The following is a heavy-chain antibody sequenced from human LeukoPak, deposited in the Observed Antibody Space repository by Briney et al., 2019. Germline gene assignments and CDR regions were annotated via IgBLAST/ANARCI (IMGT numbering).Heavy chain of an antibody. J-gene: IGHJ5*02. CDR3: AKGVYCSSTSCYRGNWFDP. Sequence: HPGRSLRLSCAASGFTFDDYAMHWVRQAPGKGLEWVSGISWNSGSIGYADSVKGRFTISRDNAKNSLYLQMNSLRAEDTAVYYCAKGVYCSSTSCYRGNWFDPWGQGTLVTVSS. CDR1: GFTFDDYA. V-gene: IGHV3-9*01. D-gene: IGHD2-2*01. CDR2: ISWNSGSI.